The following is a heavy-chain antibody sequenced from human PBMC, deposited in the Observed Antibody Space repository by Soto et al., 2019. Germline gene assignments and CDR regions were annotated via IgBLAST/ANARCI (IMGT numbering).Heavy chain of an antibody. D-gene: IGHD3-10*01. CDR1: GFPFSSYN. CDR3: ARDGLLPFGEVLKVNYIDE. Sequence: QLVESGGGLVKPGGSLRLSCATSGFPFSSYNMNWVRQAPWKGLQWVSSISSTSRYIYYADSVKGRFTISRDNANNSLYLQKDSRRDEDTAVYYCARDGLLPFGEVLKVNYIDEWGKGTTVAVSS. CDR2: ISSTSRYI. J-gene: IGHJ6*03. V-gene: IGHV3-21*06.